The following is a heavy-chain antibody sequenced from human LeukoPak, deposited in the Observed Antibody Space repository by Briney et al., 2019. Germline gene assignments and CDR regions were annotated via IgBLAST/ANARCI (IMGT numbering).Heavy chain of an antibody. V-gene: IGHV3-7*04. Sequence: PGGSLRLSWVASGFTFSGYWMSWVRQAPGKGPEWVANIKQDGGVKNYVDSVKGRFTISRDNAKNSLYLQMDSLGAEDTAVYYCARAYSWGQGTPVTVSS. D-gene: IGHD2-21*01. CDR1: GFTFSGYW. J-gene: IGHJ5*02. CDR3: ARAYS. CDR2: IKQDGGVK.